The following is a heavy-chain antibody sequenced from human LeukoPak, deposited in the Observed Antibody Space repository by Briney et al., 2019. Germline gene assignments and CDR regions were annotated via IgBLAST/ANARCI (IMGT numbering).Heavy chain of an antibody. CDR2: IYYSGST. J-gene: IGHJ3*01. Sequence: SETLSLTCTVSGGSISSSSYYWGWIRQPPGKGLEWIGSIYYSGSTNYNPSLKSRVTISLDTSKNQFSLKLSSVTAADTAVYYCARHDGSSWYYAFDVWGQGTMVTVSS. CDR1: GGSISSSSYY. CDR3: ARHDGSSWYYAFDV. V-gene: IGHV4-39*01. D-gene: IGHD6-13*01.